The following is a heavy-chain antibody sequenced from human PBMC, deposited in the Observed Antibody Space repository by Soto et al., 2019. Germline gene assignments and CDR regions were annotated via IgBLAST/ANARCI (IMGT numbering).Heavy chain of an antibody. Sequence: PGGSLRLSCAASGFTFGSYSMNWVRQAPGKGLEWVANIKQDGSEKYYVDSVKGRFTISRDNAKNSLYLQMNSLRAEDTAVYYCARFYYDSSGYLPSPYYYYYGMDVWGQGTTVTVSS. CDR2: IKQDGSEK. CDR3: ARFYYDSSGYLPSPYYYYYGMDV. J-gene: IGHJ6*02. D-gene: IGHD3-22*01. V-gene: IGHV3-7*01. CDR1: GFTFGSYS.